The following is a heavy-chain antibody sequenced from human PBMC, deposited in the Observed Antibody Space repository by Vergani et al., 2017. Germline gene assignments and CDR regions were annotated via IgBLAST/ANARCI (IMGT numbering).Heavy chain of an antibody. J-gene: IGHJ4*02. D-gene: IGHD1-26*01. Sequence: QVQLQESGPGLVKPSETLSLTCTVSGGSISSYYWSWIRQPPGKGLEWIGYIYYSGSTNYNPSLKSRVTISVDTSKNQFSLKLSSVTAADTAVYYCAREVYSGSYPSLDYWGQGTLVTVSS. CDR1: GGSISSYY. V-gene: IGHV4-59*01. CDR3: AREVYSGSYPSLDY. CDR2: IYYSGST.